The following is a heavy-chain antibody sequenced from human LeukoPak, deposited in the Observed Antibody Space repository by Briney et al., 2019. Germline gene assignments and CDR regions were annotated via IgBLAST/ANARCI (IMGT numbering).Heavy chain of an antibody. CDR1: GFTFSSYW. CDR2: INQDGSEKEK. J-gene: IGHJ4*02. CDR3: ARASRIAAAGTALYYFDY. D-gene: IGHD6-13*01. Sequence: GGSLRLSCVGSGFTFSSYWMSWVRQAPGKGLEWVANINQDGSEKEKFYVDSVKGRFTISRDNVKNSLYLQMTSLRAEDTAVYYCARASRIAAAGTALYYFDYWGQGTLVTVSS. V-gene: IGHV3-7*01.